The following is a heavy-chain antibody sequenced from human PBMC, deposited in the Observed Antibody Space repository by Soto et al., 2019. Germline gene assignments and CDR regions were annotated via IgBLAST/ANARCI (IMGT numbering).Heavy chain of an antibody. V-gene: IGHV3-30-3*01. CDR1: GFTFSSYP. Sequence: QVQLLESGGDLVQPGRSLRLSCAASGFTFSSYPMHWVRQAPGKGLEWVAFISYNTNNKQYADSVRGRFTISRDNGKKTVYLQMSILRPEDTAVYYCARLPLAWGQGTLVTVSS. CDR2: ISYNTNNK. CDR3: ARLPLA. J-gene: IGHJ5*02.